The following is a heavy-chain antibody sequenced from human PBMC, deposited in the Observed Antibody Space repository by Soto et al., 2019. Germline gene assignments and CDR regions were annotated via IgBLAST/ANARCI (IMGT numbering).Heavy chain of an antibody. CDR3: ASDRWNSGSSQPFVD. Sequence: QVQLVQSGAEVKKPGASVKVSCKASGYTFTGYYMHWVRQAPGQGLEWMGWINPNSGGTNYEQKFQGWVTMTRDTSISTAYMELSRLRSDDTAVYYCASDRWNSGSSQPFVDWGQGTLVPVSS. CDR1: GYTFTGYY. V-gene: IGHV1-2*04. J-gene: IGHJ4*02. D-gene: IGHD1-26*01. CDR2: INPNSGGT.